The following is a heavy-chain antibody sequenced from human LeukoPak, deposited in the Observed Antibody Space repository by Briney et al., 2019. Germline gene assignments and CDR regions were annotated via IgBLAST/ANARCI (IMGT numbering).Heavy chain of an antibody. V-gene: IGHV4-61*02. J-gene: IGHJ4*02. CDR1: GGSISSGSYS. D-gene: IGHD6-13*01. CDR3: ARPGYSSSWYYFDY. Sequence: SETLSLTCTVSGGSISSGSYSWSWIRQPAGKGLEWIGRIYTSGSTDYNPSLKSRVTISVDTSKNQFSLKLSSVTAADTAVYYCARPGYSSSWYYFDYWGQGTLVTVSS. CDR2: IYTSGST.